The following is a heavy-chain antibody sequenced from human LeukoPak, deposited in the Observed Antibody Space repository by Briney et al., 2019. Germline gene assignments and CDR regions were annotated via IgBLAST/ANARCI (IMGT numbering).Heavy chain of an antibody. J-gene: IGHJ4*02. CDR1: GFTFSNYY. CDR3: ARSGNYFDY. Sequence: GGSLILSCAASGFTFSNYYMSWIRQAPGKGLEWVSYISTSSSSTNYADSVKGRFTISRDNARNSLYLQMNSLRAEDTAVYYCARSGNYFDYCGQGTLVTVSS. CDR2: ISTSSSST. V-gene: IGHV3-11*06.